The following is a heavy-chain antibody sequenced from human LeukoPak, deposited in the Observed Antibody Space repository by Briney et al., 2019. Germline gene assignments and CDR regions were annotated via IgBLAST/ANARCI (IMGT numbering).Heavy chain of an antibody. CDR2: IYYTGST. D-gene: IGHD2-15*01. CDR1: GGSISSYY. CDR3: ARSYCRGGSCYLFDS. Sequence: PSETLSLTCTVSGGSISSYYWSWIRQPPGKGLEWIGYIYYTGSTNYNPPLKSRVTISVDTSKNQFSLKLSSVTAADTAVYSCARSYCRGGSCYLFDSWGQGTLVTVSS. V-gene: IGHV4-59*08. J-gene: IGHJ4*02.